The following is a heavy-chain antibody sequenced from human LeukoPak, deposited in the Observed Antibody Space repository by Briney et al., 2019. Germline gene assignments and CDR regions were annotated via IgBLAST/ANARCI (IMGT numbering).Heavy chain of an antibody. CDR2: ISWNSGSI. J-gene: IGHJ4*02. Sequence: GGSLRLSCAASGFTFSGYSMNWVRQAPGKGLEWVSGISWNSGSIGYADSVKGRFTISRDNAKNSLYLQMNSLRAEDTALYYCAKDLVVFGAAAGSFDYWGQGTLVTVSS. CDR1: GFTFSGYS. V-gene: IGHV3-9*01. CDR3: AKDLVVFGAAAGSFDY. D-gene: IGHD6-13*01.